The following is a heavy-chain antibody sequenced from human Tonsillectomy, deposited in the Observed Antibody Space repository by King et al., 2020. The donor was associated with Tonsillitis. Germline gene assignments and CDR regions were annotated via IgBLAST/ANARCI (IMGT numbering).Heavy chain of an antibody. V-gene: IGHV4-34*01. CDR3: AREVAVAGLYYFDY. CDR1: GVSFSGYY. Sequence: VQLQQWGAGLLKPSETLSLTCAVYGVSFSGYYWSWIRQPPGKGLEWIGEINHSGSTNYNPSLKSRVTISVDTSKNQFSLKLSSVTAADTAVYYCAREVAVAGLYYFDYWGQGTLVTVSS. CDR2: INHSGST. D-gene: IGHD6-19*01. J-gene: IGHJ4*02.